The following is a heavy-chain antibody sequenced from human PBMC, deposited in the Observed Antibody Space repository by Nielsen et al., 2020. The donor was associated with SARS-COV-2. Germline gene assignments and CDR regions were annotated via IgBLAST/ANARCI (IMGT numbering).Heavy chain of an antibody. V-gene: IGHV1-3*01. Sequence: ASVKVSCKASGYTFTSYGISWVRQAPGQGLEWMGWINAGNGNTKYSQKFQGRVTITRDTSASTAYMELSSLRSEDTAVYYCARGFYYGSGSYYNHPDYWGQGTLVTVSS. CDR3: ARGFYYGSGSYYNHPDY. J-gene: IGHJ4*02. D-gene: IGHD3-10*01. CDR2: INAGNGNT. CDR1: GYTFTSYG.